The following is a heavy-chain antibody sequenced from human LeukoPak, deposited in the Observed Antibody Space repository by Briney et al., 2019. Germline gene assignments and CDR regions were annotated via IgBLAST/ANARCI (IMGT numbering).Heavy chain of an antibody. J-gene: IGHJ3*02. CDR3: ARDLIGGSAFDI. V-gene: IGHV4-59*01. Sequence: NSSETLSLTCTVSGGPISSYYWSWIRQPPGKGLEWIGYIYYSGSTNYNPSLKSRVTISVDTSKNQFSLKLSSVTAADTAVYYCARDLIGGSAFDIWGQGTMVTVSS. CDR1: GGPISSYY. D-gene: IGHD3-16*01. CDR2: IYYSGST.